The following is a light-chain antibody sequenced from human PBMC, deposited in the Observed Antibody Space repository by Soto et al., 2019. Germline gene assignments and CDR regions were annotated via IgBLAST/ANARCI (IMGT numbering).Light chain of an antibody. J-gene: IGKJ4*01. V-gene: IGKV1-33*01. CDR2: DAS. Sequence: DIQMTQSPSSLSASVGDRVTITCQASQDIYNYLNWYQHKPGKAPKLLIYDASNLETGVPSRFSGSGSGTDFSFTISSLQPEDIATYYCQQYDSPFTFGGGTKVEIK. CDR1: QDIYNY. CDR3: QQYDSPFT.